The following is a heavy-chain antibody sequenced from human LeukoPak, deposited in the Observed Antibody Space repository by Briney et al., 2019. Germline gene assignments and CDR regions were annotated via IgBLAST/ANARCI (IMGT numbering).Heavy chain of an antibody. CDR3: AREVDSSSFTETSFQH. CDR1: GYTFTSYY. D-gene: IGHD6-13*01. CDR2: INPSGGST. V-gene: IGHV1-46*01. J-gene: IGHJ1*01. Sequence: GASVKVSCKASGYTFTSYYMHWVRQAPGQGLEWMGIINPSGGSTSYAQKFQGRVTMNRDTSTSTVYMELSSLRSEDTAVYYCAREVDSSSFTETSFQHWGQGTLVTVSS.